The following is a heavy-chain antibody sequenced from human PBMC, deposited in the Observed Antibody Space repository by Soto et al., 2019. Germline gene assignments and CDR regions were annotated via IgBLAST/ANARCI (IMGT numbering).Heavy chain of an antibody. D-gene: IGHD3-22*01. CDR2: IYYSGST. Sequence: QLQLQESGPGLVKPSETLSLTCTVSGGSISSSSYYWGWIRQPPGKGLEWIGSIYYSGSTYYNPSLKSRVTISVDTSKNQFSLKLSSVTAADTAVYYCARLVVVTADFDYWGQGTLVTVSS. CDR1: GGSISSSSYY. CDR3: ARLVVVTADFDY. V-gene: IGHV4-39*01. J-gene: IGHJ4*02.